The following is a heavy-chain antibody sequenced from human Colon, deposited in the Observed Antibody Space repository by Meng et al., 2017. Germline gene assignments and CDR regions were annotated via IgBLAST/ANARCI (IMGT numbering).Heavy chain of an antibody. CDR3: ARANLYDSSGYYFDY. V-gene: IGHV4-30-2*01. D-gene: IGHD3-22*01. CDR1: GGSISGYS. Sequence: QLQLQESGSGLVKPSQTLSLTCAVSGGSISGYSWTWIRQPPGKGLEWIGYIYHSGSTSYNPSLKSRVTISVDRSKNHFSLELSSVTAADTAAYYCARANLYDSSGYYFDYWGQGTLVTVSS. J-gene: IGHJ4*02. CDR2: IYHSGST.